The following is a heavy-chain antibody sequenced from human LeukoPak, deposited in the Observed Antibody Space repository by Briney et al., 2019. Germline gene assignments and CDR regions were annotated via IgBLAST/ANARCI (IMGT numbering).Heavy chain of an antibody. V-gene: IGHV4-59*01. Sequence: SETLSLTCSVPGGSISSYYWTWIRQPPGKGLEWIGYVHYSGSTNYNPSLKSRVTISLDTSKSHYSLKVSSVTAADTAVYYCARDRGYMYGQGYYYGMDVWGQGTTVTVSS. CDR2: VHYSGST. D-gene: IGHD5-18*01. J-gene: IGHJ6*02. CDR1: GGSISSYY. CDR3: ARDRGYMYGQGYYYGMDV.